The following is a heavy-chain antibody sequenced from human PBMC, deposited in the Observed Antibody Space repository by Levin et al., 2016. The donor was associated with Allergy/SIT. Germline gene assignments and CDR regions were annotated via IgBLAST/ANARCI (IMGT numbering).Heavy chain of an antibody. CDR2: IYTSGST. J-gene: IGHJ3*02. CDR3: ARDGSGHYYVAFDI. D-gene: IGHD3-22*01. Sequence: SETLSLTCTVSGGSISSYYWSWIRQPAGKGLEWIGRIYTSGSTDYNPSLESRVTISLDTAKNQFSLNLTSVTAADTAVYYCARDGSGHYYVAFDIWGQGTMVTVSS. CDR1: GGSISSYY. V-gene: IGHV4-4*07.